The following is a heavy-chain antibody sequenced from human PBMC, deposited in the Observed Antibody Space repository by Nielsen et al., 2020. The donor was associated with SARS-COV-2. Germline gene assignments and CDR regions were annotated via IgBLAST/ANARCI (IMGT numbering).Heavy chain of an antibody. V-gene: IGHV4-61*01. D-gene: IGHD3-3*01. Sequence: SETLSLTCTVSGGSVSSGSYYWSWIRQPPGKGLEWIGEINQSGSTSYSPSLKSRVTISFDTSKNQFSLTQTSVTAADTAVYYCARDGEDKLRFLEWLMDYWGQGTLVTVSS. CDR1: GGSVSSGSYY. J-gene: IGHJ4*02. CDR2: INQSGST. CDR3: ARDGEDKLRFLEWLMDY.